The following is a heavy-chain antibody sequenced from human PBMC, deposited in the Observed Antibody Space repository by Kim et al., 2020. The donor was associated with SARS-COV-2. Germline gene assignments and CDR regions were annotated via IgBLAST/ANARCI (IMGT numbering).Heavy chain of an antibody. CDR2: IWYDGSNK. CDR3: ARENYDSYLDY. V-gene: IGHV3-33*01. Sequence: GGSLRLSCAASGFTFSSYGMHWVRQAPGKGLEWVAVIWYDGSNKYYADSVKGRFTISRDNSKNTLYLQMNSLRAEDTAVYYCARENYDSYLDYWGQGTLVTVSS. J-gene: IGHJ4*02. D-gene: IGHD3-22*01. CDR1: GFTFSSYG.